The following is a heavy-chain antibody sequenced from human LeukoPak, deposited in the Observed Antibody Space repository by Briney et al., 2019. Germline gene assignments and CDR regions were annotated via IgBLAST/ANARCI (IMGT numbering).Heavy chain of an antibody. CDR3: ARYLGDGFDFDY. CDR1: GFTFSTYS. D-gene: IGHD3-10*01. CDR2: ISSSSSYI. V-gene: IGHV3-21*01. Sequence: GGSLRLSCAASGFTFSTYSMNWVRQAPGKGLEWVSSISSSSSYIYYADSVKGRFTISRDNAKNSLYLQMNSLRAEDTAVYYCARYLGDGFDFDYWGQGTLVTVSS. J-gene: IGHJ4*02.